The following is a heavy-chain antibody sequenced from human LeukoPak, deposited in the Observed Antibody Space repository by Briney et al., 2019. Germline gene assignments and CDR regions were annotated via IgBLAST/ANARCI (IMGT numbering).Heavy chain of an antibody. CDR2: ISGSAST. J-gene: IGHJ4*02. CDR3: AILTVTTAY. CDR1: GFTFSSYW. Sequence: GGSLRLSCAASGFTFSSYWMSWVRQAPGKGLKWVSAISGSASTYYADSVKGRFTISRDNSKNTLYLQMNSLRAEDTAVYYCAILTVTTAYWGQGTLVTVSS. V-gene: IGHV3-23*01. D-gene: IGHD4-17*01.